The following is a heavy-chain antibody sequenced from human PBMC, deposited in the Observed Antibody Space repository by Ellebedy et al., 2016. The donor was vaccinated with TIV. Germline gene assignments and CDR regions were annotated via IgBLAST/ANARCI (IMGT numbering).Heavy chain of an antibody. CDR3: AGAPDMMVDN. D-gene: IGHD2-8*01. CDR2: IIPILGIA. CDR1: GGTFSSYA. V-gene: IGHV1-69*04. Sequence: AASVKVSCKASGGTFSSYAISWVRQAPGQGLEWMGRIIPILGIANYAQKFQGRVTITADKAKSTAYMELSSLRAEDTAVYYCAGAPDMMVDNWGQGTPVTVSS. J-gene: IGHJ4*02.